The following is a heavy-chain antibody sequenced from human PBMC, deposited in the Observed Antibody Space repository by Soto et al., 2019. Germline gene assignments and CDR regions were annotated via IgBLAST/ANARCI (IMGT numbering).Heavy chain of an antibody. D-gene: IGHD2-8*01. V-gene: IGHV1-18*01. CDR1: GYTFSNFG. CDR3: ARDRLGVSVTGGGFDS. Sequence: QVPLVQSGGEVKKPGASVKVSCKASGYTFSNFGLIWVRQAPGQGLELMGWISPYNGNTNSAQKLQGRLTMTTDTSTSTAYMELRSLRSDDTAVYYCARDRLGVSVTGGGFDSWVQGTLVTVSS. CDR2: ISPYNGNT. J-gene: IGHJ4*02.